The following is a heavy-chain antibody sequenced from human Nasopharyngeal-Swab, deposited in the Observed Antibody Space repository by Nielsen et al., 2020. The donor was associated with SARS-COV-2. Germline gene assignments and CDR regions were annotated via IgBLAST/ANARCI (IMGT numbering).Heavy chain of an antibody. Sequence: WIRQPPGKGLEWVAFIRYDGSNKYYADSVKGRFTISRDNSKNTLYLQMNSLRTEDTAVNYCAKEGDIVVVPAATKNRRGRREQNFDYWGQGTLVTVSS. V-gene: IGHV3-30*02. CDR3: AKEGDIVVVPAATKNRRGRREQNFDY. D-gene: IGHD2-2*01. CDR2: IRYDGSNK. J-gene: IGHJ4*02.